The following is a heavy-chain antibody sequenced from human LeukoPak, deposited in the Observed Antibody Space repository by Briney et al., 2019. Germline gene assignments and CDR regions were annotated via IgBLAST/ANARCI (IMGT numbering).Heavy chain of an antibody. CDR2: IIPILGIA. V-gene: IGHV1-69*04. CDR3: ARGGKSGSLRIPYYYYGMDV. D-gene: IGHD1-26*01. CDR1: GGTFSSYA. J-gene: IGHJ6*02. Sequence: SVKVSCKASGGTFSSYAISWVRQAPGQGLEWMGRIIPILGIANYAQKFQGRVTITADKSTSTAYMELSSLRSEDTAVYYCARGGKSGSLRIPYYYYGMDVWGQGTTVTVSS.